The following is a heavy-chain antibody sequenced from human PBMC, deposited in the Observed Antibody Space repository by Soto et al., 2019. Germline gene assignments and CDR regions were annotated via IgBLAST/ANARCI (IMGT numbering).Heavy chain of an antibody. CDR2: INAGNGDT. CDR3: ARVSDRFEWGCFDS. CDR1: GYTFTAYS. D-gene: IGHD1-26*01. V-gene: IGHV1-3*01. J-gene: IGHJ4*02. Sequence: QVQLVQSGAGLRKPGASVKIACKASGYTFTAYSIHWVRQAPGQSLEWMGWINAGNGDTKSSQRFQGRVTRTTDTSATTSYMDLNTLTSEDTAVYFCARVSDRFEWGCFDSWGQGTLVTVSS.